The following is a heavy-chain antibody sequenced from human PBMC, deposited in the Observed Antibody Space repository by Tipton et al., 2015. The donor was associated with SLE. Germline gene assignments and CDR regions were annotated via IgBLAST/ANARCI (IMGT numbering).Heavy chain of an antibody. V-gene: IGHV1-8*02. D-gene: IGHD3-3*01. CDR1: GYTFTSYG. CDR2: MNPSSGNT. CDR3: ARGLNFWSGLGY. J-gene: IGHJ4*02. Sequence: QLVQSGAEVKKPGASVKVSCKASGYTFTSYGISWARQAPGQGLEWMGWMNPSSGNTGYAQKFQGRVTISRNTSISTAYMELSSLRSEDTAVYYCARGLNFWSGLGYWGQGTLVTVSS.